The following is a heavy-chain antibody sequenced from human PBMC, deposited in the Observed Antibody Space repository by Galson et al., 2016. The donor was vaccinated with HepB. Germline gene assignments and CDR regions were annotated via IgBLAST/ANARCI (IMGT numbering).Heavy chain of an antibody. Sequence: SLRLSCAASGFSFSSYSMNWVRQAPGKGLEWVSYIISSSSTIYRADSVKGRFTISRDNAKNSLYLQMNSLRGEDTAVYYCARVGPLGLQFYYSYYGMDVWGQGTTVTVSS. CDR1: GFSFSSYS. D-gene: IGHD5-24*01. J-gene: IGHJ6*02. CDR2: IISSSSTI. V-gene: IGHV3-48*01. CDR3: ARVGPLGLQFYYSYYGMDV.